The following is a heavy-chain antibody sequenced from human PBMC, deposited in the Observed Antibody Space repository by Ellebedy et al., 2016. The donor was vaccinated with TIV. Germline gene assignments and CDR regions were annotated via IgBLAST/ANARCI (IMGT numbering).Heavy chain of an antibody. CDR3: ARGIRMPSDY. CDR1: GYTFTSYD. Sequence: AASVKVSCKASGYTFTSYDINWARQATGQGLEWMGWMNPDSGNTAYAQKFQGRVSMTRNTSISTAYLELSNPRSDDTAGYYCARGIRMPSDYWGQGTLVTVSS. D-gene: IGHD2-15*01. CDR2: MNPDSGNT. V-gene: IGHV1-8*01. J-gene: IGHJ4*02.